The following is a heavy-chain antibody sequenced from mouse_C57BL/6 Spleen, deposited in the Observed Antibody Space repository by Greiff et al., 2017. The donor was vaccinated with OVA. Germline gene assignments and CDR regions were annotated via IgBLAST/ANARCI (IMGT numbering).Heavy chain of an antibody. V-gene: IGHV1-52*01. CDR1: GYTFTSYW. Sequence: VQLQQSGAELVRPGSSVKLSCKASGYTFTSYWMHWVKQRPIQGLEWIGNIDPSDSETHYNQKFKDKATLTVDKSSSTAYMQLSSLTSEDSAVYYCARYSSGFYYFDYWGQGTTLTVSS. CDR2: IDPSDSET. CDR3: ARYSSGFYYFDY. D-gene: IGHD3-2*02. J-gene: IGHJ2*01.